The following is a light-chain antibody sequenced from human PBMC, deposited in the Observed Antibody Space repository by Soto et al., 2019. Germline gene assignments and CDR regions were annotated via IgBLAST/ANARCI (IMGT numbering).Light chain of an antibody. Sequence: EMVLTQSPGTLSLSPGERATLSCRASQSVSSTILTWYQQKPGQAPRLLIYGASSRATGIPDRISGSGSGTDFTLTISRLEPEDFAVYYCQHYGNSVTFGQGTKLEIK. V-gene: IGKV3-20*01. CDR3: QHYGNSVT. CDR2: GAS. CDR1: QSVSSTI. J-gene: IGKJ2*01.